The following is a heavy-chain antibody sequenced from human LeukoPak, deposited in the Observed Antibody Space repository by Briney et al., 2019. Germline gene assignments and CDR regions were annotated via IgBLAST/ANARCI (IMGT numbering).Heavy chain of an antibody. CDR2: ISYGGIDK. CDR1: GFNFSSYA. Sequence: GTSLRLSCAASGFNFSSYAMHWVRQAPGEGLEWVGLISYGGIDKSYADSVKGRFTISRDSSKRTLYLQMNSLRAEDMAMYYCARESWSDSVAFDIWGLGTMVIVSS. D-gene: IGHD3-3*01. CDR3: ARESWSDSVAFDI. V-gene: IGHV3-30*04. J-gene: IGHJ3*02.